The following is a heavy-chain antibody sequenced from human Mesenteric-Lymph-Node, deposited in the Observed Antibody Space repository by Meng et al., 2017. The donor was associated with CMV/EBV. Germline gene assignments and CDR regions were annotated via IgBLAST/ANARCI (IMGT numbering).Heavy chain of an antibody. J-gene: IGHJ4*02. CDR3: ARILNYDFWSGYYKGYYFDY. V-gene: IGHV2-26*01. CDR2: IFSNTEK. CDR1: GFSLSNTGMG. D-gene: IGHD3-3*01. Sequence: SGPTLVKPTETLTLTCTVSGFSLSNTGMGVSWIRQPPGKALEWLAHIFSNTEKYYSTSLKSRLSISEDTSKSQVVLTMTNMDPVDTATYYCARILNYDFWSGYYKGYYFDYWGQGTLVTVSS.